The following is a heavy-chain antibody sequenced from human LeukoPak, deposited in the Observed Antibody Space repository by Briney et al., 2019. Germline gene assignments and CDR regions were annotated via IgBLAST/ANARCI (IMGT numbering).Heavy chain of an antibody. D-gene: IGHD3-3*01. J-gene: IGHJ4*02. CDR3: ASPDFWSGYQNY. V-gene: IGHV4-34*01. CDR2: INHSGST. CDR1: GGSFSGYY. Sequence: SETLSLTCAVYGGSFSGYYWSWIRQPPGKGLEWIGEINHSGSTNYNPSLKSRVTISVDTSKNQFSLKLSSVTAADTAVYYCASPDFWSGYQNYWGQGTLVTVSS.